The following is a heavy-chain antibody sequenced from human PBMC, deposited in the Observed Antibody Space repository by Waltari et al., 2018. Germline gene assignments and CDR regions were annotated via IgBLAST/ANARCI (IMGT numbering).Heavy chain of an antibody. Sequence: QVQLQESGPGLVKPSETLSLTCAVSGYSISSGYYWGWIRQPPGKGLEWIGSIYHSGSTYYNPSLKSRVTISVDTSKNQFSLKLSSVTAADTAVYYCARTSGIADAFDIWGQGTMVTVSS. CDR3: ARTSGIADAFDI. CDR1: GYSISSGYY. V-gene: IGHV4-38-2*01. D-gene: IGHD6-13*01. CDR2: IYHSGST. J-gene: IGHJ3*02.